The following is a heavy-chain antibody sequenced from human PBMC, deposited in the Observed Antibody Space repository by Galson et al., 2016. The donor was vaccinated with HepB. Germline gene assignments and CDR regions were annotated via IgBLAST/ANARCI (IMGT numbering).Heavy chain of an antibody. CDR2: GFFTGGT. V-gene: IGHV4-31*03. D-gene: IGHD6-13*01. CDR3: AAAPVAAAGGISSYFDH. CDR1: GASITSGAYY. Sequence: LSLTCTVSGASITSGAYYWSWLRQHPEKGLEWIGYGFFTGGTLHNPSLQSRLTISFDSSKNQFSLNLNSVTAADAAVYFCAAAPVAAAGGISSYFDHWGQGVLVTVSS. J-gene: IGHJ4*02.